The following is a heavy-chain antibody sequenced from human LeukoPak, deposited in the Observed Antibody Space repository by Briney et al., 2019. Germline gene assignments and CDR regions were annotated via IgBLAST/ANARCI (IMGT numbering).Heavy chain of an antibody. CDR1: GFPLTVYW. CDR2: ISSDGSTT. V-gene: IGHV3-74*03. J-gene: IGHJ4*02. Sequence: GGSLRLSCAPSGFPLTVYWMHWVRQAPGKGLVWVSRISSDGSTTKYADSVRGRLTISRDNAKNTLYLQMNGLRSDDTAVYSWAGACDSGSSFDYWGQGTLVTVSS. CDR3: AGACDSGSSFDY. D-gene: IGHD3-10*01.